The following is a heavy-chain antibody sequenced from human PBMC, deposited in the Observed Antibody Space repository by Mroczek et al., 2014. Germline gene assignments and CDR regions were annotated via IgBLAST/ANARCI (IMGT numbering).Heavy chain of an antibody. J-gene: IGHJ3*02. CDR3: ARSGDSSGYYNPSLTPQHMPFDI. V-gene: IGHV4-31*03. D-gene: IGHD3-22*01. CDR1: GGSISSGGYY. Sequence: KESGPGLVKPSQTLSLTCTVSGGSISSGGYYWSWIRQHPGKGLEWIGYIYYSGSTYYNPSLKSRVTISVDTSKNQFSLKLSSVTAADTAVYYCARSGDSSGYYNPSLTPQHMPFDIWGQGTMVTVSS. CDR2: IYYSGST.